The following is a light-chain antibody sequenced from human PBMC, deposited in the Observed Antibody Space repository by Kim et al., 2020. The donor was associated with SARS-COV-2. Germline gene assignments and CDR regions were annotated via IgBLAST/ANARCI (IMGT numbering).Light chain of an antibody. CDR1: QSVGTN. J-gene: IGKJ1*01. CDR2: GAS. V-gene: IGKV3-15*01. CDR3: QQYDDWPPWT. Sequence: SPGERAPLSCRASQSVGTNVAWYQQKPGQAPQLLIYGASTRAAGIPARFSGSGSGTEFTLTISSLQSEDLAVYSCQQYDDWPPWTFGLGTKVDIK.